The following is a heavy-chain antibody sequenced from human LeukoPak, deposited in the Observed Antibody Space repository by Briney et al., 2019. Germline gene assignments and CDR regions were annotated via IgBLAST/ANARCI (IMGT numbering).Heavy chain of an antibody. J-gene: IGHJ5*02. CDR1: GDSISRYY. CDR3: TRGSTGAFGP. Sequence: SETLSLTCTVSGDSISRYYWSWIRQPPGKGLEWIGYIRHSENPNYNPSLESRVTMSVDTSKNQFSLKLSSVTAADTAVYYCTRGSTGAFGPWGQGTLVTVSS. D-gene: IGHD7-27*01. CDR2: IRHSENP. V-gene: IGHV4-59*01.